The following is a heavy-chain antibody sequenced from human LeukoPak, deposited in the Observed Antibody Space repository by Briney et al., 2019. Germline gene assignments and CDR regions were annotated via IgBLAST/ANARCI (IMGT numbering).Heavy chain of an antibody. CDR1: GASISSYY. CDR3: ARKLDPYDSSGYYFDY. D-gene: IGHD3-22*01. CDR2: IYYSGSI. J-gene: IGHJ4*02. V-gene: IGHV4-59*12. Sequence: SETLSLTCTVSGASISSYYWSWIRQPPGKGLEWIGDIYYSGSIKYNPSLKSRVTISVDTSKNQFSLKLSSVTAADTAVYYCARKLDPYDSSGYYFDYWGQGTLVTVSS.